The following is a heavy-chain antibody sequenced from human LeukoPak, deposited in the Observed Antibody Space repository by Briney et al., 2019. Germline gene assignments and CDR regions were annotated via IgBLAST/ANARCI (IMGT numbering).Heavy chain of an antibody. CDR3: VRSPTSGTYYNRPYYFDY. CDR2: INPNRGET. D-gene: IGHD3-10*01. V-gene: IGHV1-2*02. CDR1: GYTFTAYL. Sequence: ASVKVSCEASGYTFTAYLLHWVRQAPGQGLEWMGWINPNRGETDYAQNFQGRVTMTRDTSINTAYMDLNRLRPDDTAVYYCVRSPTSGTYYNRPYYFDYWGQGTLVTVSS. J-gene: IGHJ4*02.